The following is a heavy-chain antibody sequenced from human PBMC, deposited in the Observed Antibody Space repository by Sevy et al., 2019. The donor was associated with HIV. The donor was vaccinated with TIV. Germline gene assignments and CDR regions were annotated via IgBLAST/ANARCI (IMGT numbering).Heavy chain of an antibody. D-gene: IGHD6-6*01. Sequence: ASVKVSCKASGYTFNTYGISWVRQAPGQGLEWMGWISGYNGYTNYAQNLQGRVTMNTDTSTSTAYMEMRSLRSDDTAVYYCARDAAARPLGWIDPWGQGTLVTVSS. CDR2: ISGYNGYT. J-gene: IGHJ5*02. CDR3: ARDAAARPLGWIDP. V-gene: IGHV1-18*01. CDR1: GYTFNTYG.